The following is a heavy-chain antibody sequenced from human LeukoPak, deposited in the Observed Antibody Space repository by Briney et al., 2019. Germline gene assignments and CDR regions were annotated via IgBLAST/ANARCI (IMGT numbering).Heavy chain of an antibody. V-gene: IGHV3-48*01. J-gene: IGHJ6*03. CDR2: ISVSGNSM. Sequence: PGGSLRLSCVGSGFTFNTYSMNWVRQAPGKGLECISYISVSGNSMQYADSVKGRFSISRDSAKNSLYLQMNNLRAEDTAVYYCARKNYDKMDAWGKGTTVTVSS. CDR1: GFTFNTYS. CDR3: ARKNYDKMDA.